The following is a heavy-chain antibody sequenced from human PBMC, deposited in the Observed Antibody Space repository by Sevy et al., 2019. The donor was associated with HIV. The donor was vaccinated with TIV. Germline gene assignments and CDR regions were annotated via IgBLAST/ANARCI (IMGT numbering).Heavy chain of an antibody. D-gene: IGHD2-2*01. CDR1: GFTFSSYS. V-gene: IGHV3-48*01. J-gene: IGHJ6*02. CDR2: ISSSSSTI. CDR3: XRDSSIVVVPAAMPFYYYYYGMDV. Sequence: GGSLRLSCAASGFTFSSYSMNWVRQAPGKGLEWVSYISSSSSTIYYADSVKGRFTISRDNAKNSLYLQMNSLRAEDXXXXXXXRDSSIVVVPAAMPFYYYYYGMDVWGQGTTVTVSS.